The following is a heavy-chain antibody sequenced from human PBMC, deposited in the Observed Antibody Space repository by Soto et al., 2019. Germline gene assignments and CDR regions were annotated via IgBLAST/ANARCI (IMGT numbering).Heavy chain of an antibody. CDR3: VRDRDGYNF. D-gene: IGHD5-12*01. Sequence: EVQLVESGGGLVQPGGSLRLSCAASGFTFSTFVMHWVRQAPGKGLVWVSRINSDGSDTRYADSVKGRFTISRDNARNTLDLQRSSLRAEDTAVYFCVRDRDGYNFWGQGTMVTVSS. CDR2: INSDGSDT. J-gene: IGHJ3*01. V-gene: IGHV3-74*01. CDR1: GFTFSTFV.